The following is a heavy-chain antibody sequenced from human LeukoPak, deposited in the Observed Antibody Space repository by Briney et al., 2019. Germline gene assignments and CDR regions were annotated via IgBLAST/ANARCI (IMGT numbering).Heavy chain of an antibody. CDR1: GFTFSSYA. J-gene: IGHJ4*02. CDR2: ISYDGSNK. V-gene: IGHV3-30-3*01. Sequence: GGSLRLSCAASGFTFSSYAMHWDRQAPGKGLEWVAVISYDGSNKYYADSVKGRFTISRDNSKNTPYLQMNSLRAEDTAVYYCARGGYSYGDYFDYWGQGTLVTVSS. D-gene: IGHD5-18*01. CDR3: ARGGYSYGDYFDY.